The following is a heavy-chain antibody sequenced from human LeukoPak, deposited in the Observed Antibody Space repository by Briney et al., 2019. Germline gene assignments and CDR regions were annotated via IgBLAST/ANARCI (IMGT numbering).Heavy chain of an antibody. D-gene: IGHD3-22*01. V-gene: IGHV4-31*03. CDR3: ARQPPGSGYQYRYYFDY. CDR1: GGSFNSGGYY. CDR2: IYFSGST. Sequence: SETLSLTCTVSGGSFNSGGYYWNWIRQYPGRGLEWIVYIYFSGSTFYNPSFESRVFISLDTSKNQFSLRLSSVTAADTAIYYCARQPPGSGYQYRYYFDYWGQGTLVTVSS. J-gene: IGHJ4*02.